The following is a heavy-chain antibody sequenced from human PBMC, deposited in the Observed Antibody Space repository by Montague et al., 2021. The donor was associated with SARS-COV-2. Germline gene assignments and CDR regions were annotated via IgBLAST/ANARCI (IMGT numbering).Heavy chain of an antibody. CDR2: IDWDDDK. Sequence: TLSLTCAVYGGSFSGYYWSWIRQPPGKALEWLARIDWDDDKYYSTSLKTRLTISKDTSKNQVVLTMTNMDPVDTATYYCARTYAPSAVAVDYWGQGTLVTVSS. V-gene: IGHV2-70*11. J-gene: IGHJ4*02. CDR3: ARTYAPSAVAVDY. CDR1: GGSFSGYY. D-gene: IGHD6-19*01.